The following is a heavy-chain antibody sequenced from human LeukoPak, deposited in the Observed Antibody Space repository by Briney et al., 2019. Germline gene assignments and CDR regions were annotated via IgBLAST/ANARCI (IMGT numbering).Heavy chain of an antibody. CDR2: MWSDRDDQ. J-gene: IGHJ5*02. D-gene: IGHD5-12*01. V-gene: IGHV3-33*01. Sequence: GRSLRLSCAASGFTFRNHGLHWVRQAPGKGLEWVAVMWSDRDDQYYADSVKGRFTISRDNSKNTLNLQMNSLRVEDTALYYCARGVGNGYSGYGFRWYDLWGQGTPVTVSS. CDR1: GFTFRNHG. CDR3: ARGVGNGYSGYGFRWYDL.